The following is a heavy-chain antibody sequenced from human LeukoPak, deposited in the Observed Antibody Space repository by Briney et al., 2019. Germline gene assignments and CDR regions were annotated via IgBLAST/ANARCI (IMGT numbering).Heavy chain of an antibody. D-gene: IGHD3-10*01. V-gene: IGHV3-21*01. CDR3: ARDLSLRWFGELLYDY. CDR1: GFTFSSYS. Sequence: PGGSLRLSCAASGFTFSSYSMTWVRQAPGKGLEWVSSISSSSSYIYYADSVKGRFTISRDNAKNSLYLQMNSLRAEDTAVYYCARDLSLRWFGELLYDYWGQGTLVTVSS. J-gene: IGHJ4*02. CDR2: ISSSSSYI.